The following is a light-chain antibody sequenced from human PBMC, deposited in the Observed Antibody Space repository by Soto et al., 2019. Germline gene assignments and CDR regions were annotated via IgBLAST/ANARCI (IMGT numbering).Light chain of an antibody. CDR2: DVS. CDR3: SSYTSSSTWV. V-gene: IGLV2-11*01. CDR1: SSDVGGYNY. J-gene: IGLJ3*02. Sequence: QSALTQPRSVSGSPGQSVTISCTGTSSDVGGYNYVSWYQQHPGKAPKLMIYDVSKRPSGVPDRFSGSKSGNTASLTISGPQAEDEADYYCSSYTSSSTWVFGGGTKLTVL.